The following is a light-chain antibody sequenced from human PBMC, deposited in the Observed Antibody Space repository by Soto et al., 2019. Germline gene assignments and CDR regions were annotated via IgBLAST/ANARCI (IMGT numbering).Light chain of an antibody. CDR3: QQYNNWPIT. J-gene: IGKJ5*01. Sequence: EIVMTQSPATLSLSPGERATLSFMASQSVISNLALYQQKPDQAPRLLIYGASTRATGLPDRFSGSGSGTDFTLTISSLQSEDFAVYYCQQYNNWPITFGQGTRLEI. CDR2: GAS. CDR1: QSVISN. V-gene: IGKV3-15*01.